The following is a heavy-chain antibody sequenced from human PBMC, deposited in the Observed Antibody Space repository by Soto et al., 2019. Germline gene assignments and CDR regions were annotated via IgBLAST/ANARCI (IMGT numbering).Heavy chain of an antibody. V-gene: IGHV3-48*01. CDR1: GFTFSSYS. CDR2: ISSSSSTI. J-gene: IGHJ4*02. Sequence: ESVGGLVQPGGSLRLSCAASGFTFSSYSMNCVRQAPGKGLQWGSYISSSSSTIYYADSVKCRFTISRDNAKNSLYLQMNSLRAEDTAVYYCARANYYGSPGDFDYWGQGTLVTVSS. CDR3: ARANYYGSPGDFDY. D-gene: IGHD3-10*01.